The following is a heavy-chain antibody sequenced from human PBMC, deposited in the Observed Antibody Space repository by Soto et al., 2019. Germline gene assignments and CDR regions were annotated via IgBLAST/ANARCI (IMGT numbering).Heavy chain of an antibody. J-gene: IGHJ3*02. CDR1: GFTFSSYA. CDR2: ISYDGSNK. V-gene: IGHV3-30-3*01. Sequence: QVQLVESGGGVVQPGRSLRLSCAASGFTFSSYAMHWVRQAPGKGLEWVAVISYDGSNKYYADSEKGRFTLSRDNSKNTLYLQMNSLRAEDTAVYYCARVPFEVDAFDIWGQGTMVTVSS. CDR3: ARVPFEVDAFDI.